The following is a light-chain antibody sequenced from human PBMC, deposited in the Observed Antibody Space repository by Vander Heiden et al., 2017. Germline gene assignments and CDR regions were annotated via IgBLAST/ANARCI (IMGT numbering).Light chain of an antibody. V-gene: IGLV2-14*01. Sequence: QSALTQPASVSAAPGQSITISCTGTSSDVGGYNYVSWYPQYPGDAPNLMLSEVRNSPSGISNRFSVSKAGNTASLTISGLQAEDEADYYCNSYTSSNTGVFGTGTKVTVL. J-gene: IGLJ1*01. CDR3: NSYTSSNTGV. CDR1: SSDVGGYNY. CDR2: EVR.